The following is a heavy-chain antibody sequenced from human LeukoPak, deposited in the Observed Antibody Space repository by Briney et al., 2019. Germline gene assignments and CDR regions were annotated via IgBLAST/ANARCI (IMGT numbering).Heavy chain of an antibody. Sequence: PGGSLRLSCAASGFTFSSYGMHWVRQAPGKGLEWVAVIWYDGSNKYYADSVKGRFTISRDNSKNTLYLQMNSLRAEGTAVYYCARSSPDRYYFDYWGQGTLVTVSS. D-gene: IGHD1-14*01. V-gene: IGHV3-33*01. CDR3: ARSSPDRYYFDY. J-gene: IGHJ4*02. CDR1: GFTFSSYG. CDR2: IWYDGSNK.